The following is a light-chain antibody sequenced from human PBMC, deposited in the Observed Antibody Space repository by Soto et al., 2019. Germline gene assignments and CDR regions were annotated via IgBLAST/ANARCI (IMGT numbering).Light chain of an antibody. CDR3: QQSYSTPIT. Sequence: DIQMTQSPSSLSASVGDRVTITCRASQSISSYLNWYQHKPGKAPKMLINAASSLQSGVPSRFSGSGSGTDFTLTISSLQPEDFATYYCQQSYSTPITFGQGTRLEIK. CDR1: QSISSY. CDR2: AAS. V-gene: IGKV1-39*01. J-gene: IGKJ5*01.